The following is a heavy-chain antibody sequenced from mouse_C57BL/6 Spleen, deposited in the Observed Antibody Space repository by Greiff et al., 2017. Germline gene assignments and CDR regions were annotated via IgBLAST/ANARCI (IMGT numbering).Heavy chain of an antibody. V-gene: IGHV1-78*01. CDR1: GYTFTDHT. J-gene: IGHJ3*01. D-gene: IGHD3-2*02. Sequence: QVHVKQSDAELVKPGASVKISCKVSGYTFTDHTIHWMKQRPEQGLEWIGYIYPRDGSSTYNETFKSKATLTADKASSTAYMQLTSLTSEDSAVYFCARRGTAQAPWFAYWGQGPLVTVSA. CDR3: ARRGTAQAPWFAY. CDR2: IYPRDGSS.